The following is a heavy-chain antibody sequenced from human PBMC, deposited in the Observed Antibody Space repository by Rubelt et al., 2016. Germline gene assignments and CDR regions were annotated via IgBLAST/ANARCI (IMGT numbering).Heavy chain of an antibody. CDR3: ARDRRLYGDYGNSNFDYYSGMDV. V-gene: IGHV1-69*01. J-gene: IGHJ6*02. Sequence: QVQLVQSGAEVKKPGSSVKVSCKASGGTFSSYAISWVRQAPGQGLEWMGGIIPIFGTANYAQKFQGRVTITADESTSTAYMELSSLRSEDTAVYYCARDRRLYGDYGNSNFDYYSGMDVWGQGTTVTVSS. D-gene: IGHD4-17*01. CDR1: GGTFSSYA. CDR2: IIPIFGTA.